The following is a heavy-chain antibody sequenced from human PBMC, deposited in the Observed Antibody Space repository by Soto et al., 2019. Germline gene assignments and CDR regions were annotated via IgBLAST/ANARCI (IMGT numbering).Heavy chain of an antibody. CDR1: GGSISSYY. CDR3: AREVYGSSTNGYHYYYRMDV. V-gene: IGHV4-4*07. D-gene: IGHD2-2*01. CDR2: IYDSGST. J-gene: IGHJ6*02. Sequence: SETLSLTCTVSGGSISSYYWSWIRQPAGKGLEWIGRIYDSGSTNYNPSLKSRLTMLVDTSKNQFSLKLSSVTAADTAVYYCAREVYGSSTNGYHYYYRMDVWGQGATVTVSS.